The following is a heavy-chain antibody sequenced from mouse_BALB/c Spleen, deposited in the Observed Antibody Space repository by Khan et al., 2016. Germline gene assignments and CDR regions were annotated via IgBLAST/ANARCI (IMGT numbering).Heavy chain of an antibody. CDR3: TKYSLFYFDY. V-gene: IGHV3-8*02. J-gene: IGHJ2*01. CDR2: ISYSGNT. Sequence: EVQLQESGPSLVKPSQTLSHTCSVTGDSITSGFWNWIRKFPGNKLEYMGYISYSGNTFYNPSLKSRISITRDTSKNQYSLQLNSVTTEDTATYYCTKYSLFYFDYWGQGTTLTVSS. D-gene: IGHD2-3*01. CDR1: GDSITSGF.